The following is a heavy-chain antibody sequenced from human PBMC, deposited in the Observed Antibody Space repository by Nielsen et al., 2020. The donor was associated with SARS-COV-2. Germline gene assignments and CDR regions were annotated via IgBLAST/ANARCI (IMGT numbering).Heavy chain of an antibody. V-gene: IGHV1-46*01. D-gene: IGHD3-3*01. J-gene: IGHJ6*02. Sequence: ASVKVSCKASGYTFTDYYMHWVRQAPGQGLEWMGIINPSGGSTSYAQKFQGRVTMTRDTSTSTVYMELSSLRSEDTAVYYCARNRAGYEGYYDFWSGYSPAYYGMDVWGQGTTVTVSS. CDR3: ARNRAGYEGYYDFWSGYSPAYYGMDV. CDR2: INPSGGST. CDR1: GYTFTDYY.